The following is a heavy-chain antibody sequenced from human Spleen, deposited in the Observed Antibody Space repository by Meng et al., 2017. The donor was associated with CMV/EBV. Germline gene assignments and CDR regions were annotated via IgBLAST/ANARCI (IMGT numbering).Heavy chain of an antibody. CDR3: ARGLAGLVVPHDELDY. V-gene: IGHV1-46*01. D-gene: IGHD2-2*01. CDR2: INPSGGST. Sequence: ASVKVSCKASGYTFTSYYMHWVRQAPGQGLEWMGIINPSGGSTSYAQKFQGRVTMTRDTSTSTVYMELSSLRSEDTAVYYRARGLAGLVVPHDELDYWGQGTLVTVSS. CDR1: GYTFTSYY. J-gene: IGHJ4*02.